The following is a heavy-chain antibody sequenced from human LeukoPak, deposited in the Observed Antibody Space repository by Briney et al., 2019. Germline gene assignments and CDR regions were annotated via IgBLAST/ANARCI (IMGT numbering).Heavy chain of an antibody. CDR2: IFSSGST. CDR3: ARQHSSTWYVVGYFDY. Sequence: SETLSLTCTVSGDSIDSVGYYWAWIRQPPGKGLEGIGSIFSSGSTYYNPSLRSRVTISVDTSKNQFSLKLNSVTAADTAVYYCARQHSSTWYVVGYFDYWGQGTLVTVSS. D-gene: IGHD6-13*01. V-gene: IGHV4-39*01. J-gene: IGHJ4*02. CDR1: GDSIDSVGYY.